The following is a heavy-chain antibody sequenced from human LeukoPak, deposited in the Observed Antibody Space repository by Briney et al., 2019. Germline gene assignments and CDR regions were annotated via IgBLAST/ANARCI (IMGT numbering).Heavy chain of an antibody. V-gene: IGHV7-4-1*02. CDR2: INTNTGNP. CDR1: GYTFTSYA. J-gene: IGHJ5*02. CDR3: ARDRYYCTNGVCYRGPTFWFDP. D-gene: IGHD2-8*01. Sequence: ASVKVSCKASGYTFTSYAMNWVRQAPGQGLEWMGWINTNTGNPTYAQGFTGRFVFSLATSVSTAYLQISSLKAEDTAVYYCARDRYYCTNGVCYRGPTFWFDPWGQGTLVTVSS.